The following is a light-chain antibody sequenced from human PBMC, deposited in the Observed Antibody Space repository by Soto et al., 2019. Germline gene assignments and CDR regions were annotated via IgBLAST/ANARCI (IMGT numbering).Light chain of an antibody. J-gene: IGKJ3*01. Sequence: EIVLTQSPATLSLSPGERATLSCRASQSVSSYLAWYQQKPGQAPRLLIYDASTRATGIPARSSGSGSGTDFTLTISSLEPEDFAVYYCQQRSNWPLVTFGPGTKVDIK. CDR2: DAS. CDR1: QSVSSY. V-gene: IGKV3-11*01. CDR3: QQRSNWPLVT.